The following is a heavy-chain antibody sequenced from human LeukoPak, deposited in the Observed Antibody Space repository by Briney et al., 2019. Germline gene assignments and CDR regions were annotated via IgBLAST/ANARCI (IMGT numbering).Heavy chain of an antibody. V-gene: IGHV3-23*01. D-gene: IGHD1-26*01. J-gene: IGHJ4*02. CDR3: AKGGKWDVTPFDY. Sequence: GGSLRLSCAGSGFTFTSYSMNWVRQAPGKGLEWVSTISGGGGSTYYAASVKGRFTISRDNSKNTLYLQVNSLRAEDTAVYYCAKGGKWDVTPFDYWGQGTLVTVSS. CDR2: ISGGGGST. CDR1: GFTFTSYS.